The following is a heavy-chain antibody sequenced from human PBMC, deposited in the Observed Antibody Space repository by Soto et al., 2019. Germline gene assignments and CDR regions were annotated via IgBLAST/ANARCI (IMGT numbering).Heavy chain of an antibody. Sequence: EVQLVESGGALVQPGGSLRLSCAASGFTGSSSYMSWVRHAPGKGLEWVSAITGTGGATYYAESVKGRFTVSRDNSNNSLCLQMNTLRVEDTAVYFCATGAPPPPYVYCGLDLWGQGTRVTV. V-gene: IGHV3-23*04. CDR2: ITGTGGAT. CDR3: ATGAPPPPYVYCGLDL. D-gene: IGHD3-16*01. J-gene: IGHJ6*02. CDR1: GFTGSSSY.